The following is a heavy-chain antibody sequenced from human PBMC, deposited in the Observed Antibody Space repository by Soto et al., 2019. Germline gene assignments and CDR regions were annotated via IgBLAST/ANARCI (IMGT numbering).Heavy chain of an antibody. CDR2: MNPNSGNT. CDR3: AREFGNRIVGAGFDY. J-gene: IGHJ4*02. V-gene: IGHV1-8*01. Sequence: VASVKVSCKASGYTFTGYDINWVRQATGQGLEWMGWMNPNSGNTGYAQKFQGRVTMTRNTSISTAYMELSSLRSEDTAVYYCAREFGNRIVGAGFDYWGQGTLVTVSS. D-gene: IGHD1-26*01. CDR1: GYTFTGYD.